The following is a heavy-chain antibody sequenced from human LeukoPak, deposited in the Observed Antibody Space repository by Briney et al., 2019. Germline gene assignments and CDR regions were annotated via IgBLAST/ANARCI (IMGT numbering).Heavy chain of an antibody. Sequence: ASVKVSCKASGYTFTSYDINWVRQATGQGLEWMGWMNPNSGNTGYAQKFQGRVTMTRNTSISTAYMELSSLRSEHTAVYYCAKVGATTGYYYYYMDVWGKGTTVTVSS. V-gene: IGHV1-8*01. CDR3: AKVGATTGYYYYYMDV. D-gene: IGHD1-26*01. J-gene: IGHJ6*03. CDR1: GYTFTSYD. CDR2: MNPNSGNT.